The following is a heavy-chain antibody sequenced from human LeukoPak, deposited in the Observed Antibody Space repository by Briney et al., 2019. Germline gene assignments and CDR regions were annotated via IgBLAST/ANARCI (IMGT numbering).Heavy chain of an antibody. CDR2: IKQDGSEK. J-gene: IGHJ6*04. D-gene: IGHD1-1*01. V-gene: IGHV3-7*03. CDR3: TTDRRETTEGYYYYGMDV. Sequence: GGSLRLSCAASGFTFSSYWMSWVRQAPGKGLEWVANIKQDGSEKYYVDSVKGRFTISRDNAKNSLYLQMNSLKTEDTAVYYCTTDRRETTEGYYYYGMDVWGKGTTVTVSS. CDR1: GFTFSSYW.